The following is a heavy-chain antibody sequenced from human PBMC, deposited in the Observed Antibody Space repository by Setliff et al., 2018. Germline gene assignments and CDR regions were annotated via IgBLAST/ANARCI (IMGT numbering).Heavy chain of an antibody. D-gene: IGHD1-26*01. CDR1: GFSINSGTHF. CDR2: IHYSGNT. J-gene: IGHJ4*02. V-gene: IGHV4-39*01. Sequence: SETLSLTCTVSGFSINSGTHFWGWIRQPPGKGLEWIGRIHYSGNTYYNASLKSRVIISVDTAQHQFSLSLSSVTAADTAVYYCARTGTYRYFDYWSQGTLVTVSS. CDR3: ARTGTYRYFDY.